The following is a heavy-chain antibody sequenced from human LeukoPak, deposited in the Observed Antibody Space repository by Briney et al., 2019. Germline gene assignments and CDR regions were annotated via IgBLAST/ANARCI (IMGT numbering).Heavy chain of an antibody. V-gene: IGHV3-23*01. CDR3: AKAPVTTCRGAFCYPFDY. D-gene: IGHD2-15*01. CDR1: GFTLSSYA. J-gene: IGHJ4*02. Sequence: PGGSLRLSSAASGFTLSSYAMSWVRQAPGKRLEWVSAISDTGNTYHADSVEGRFTISRDSSKNTLFLQMNRLRPEDAAVYYCAKAPVTTCRGAFCYPFDYWGLGTLVTVSS. CDR2: ISDTGNT.